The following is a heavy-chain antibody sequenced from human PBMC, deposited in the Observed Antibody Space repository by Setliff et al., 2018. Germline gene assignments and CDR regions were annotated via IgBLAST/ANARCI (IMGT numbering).Heavy chain of an antibody. CDR3: ARRSQGRWYEVGWFDP. D-gene: IGHD6-13*01. CDR1: GGSISDNNYY. V-gene: IGHV4-39*01. CDR2: ISHSANK. J-gene: IGHJ5*02. Sequence: SETLSLTCTVSGGSISDNNYYWGWIRQSPGKELEWIGGISHSANKYYNPSFRTGVTISVDMSKNQFFLNLNSVTAADTAIYYCARRSQGRWYEVGWFDPWGQGTLVTVSS.